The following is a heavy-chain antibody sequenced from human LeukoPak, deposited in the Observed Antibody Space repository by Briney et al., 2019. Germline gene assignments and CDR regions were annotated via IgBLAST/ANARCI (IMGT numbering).Heavy chain of an antibody. CDR2: TYYRSKWYS. CDR3: ARGQTGSGRIFDY. Sequence: SQTLSLTCAISGDSVSSSTAAWNWIRQSPSRGLEWLGRTYYRSKWYSDFAEYVKSRITIDPDTSKNQFSLQLTSVTPDDTAVYFCARGQTGSGRIFDYWGQGTLVTVSS. J-gene: IGHJ4*02. V-gene: IGHV6-1*01. D-gene: IGHD2-15*01. CDR1: GDSVSSSTAA.